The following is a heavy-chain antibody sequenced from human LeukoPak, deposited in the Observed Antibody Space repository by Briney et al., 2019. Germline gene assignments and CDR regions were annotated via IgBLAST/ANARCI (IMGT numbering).Heavy chain of an antibody. J-gene: IGHJ1*01. CDR1: GLIFSSKE. CDR3: VPPAAGLHRTISTVYLQE. V-gene: IGHV3-48*03. CDR2: ISTSGSSI. Sequence: GGSLRLSCVAAGLIFSSKEMHWVRQAPGKGLEWVAYISTSGSSIDYADSVKGRFTISRDNGKSSVFLQMNSLRVEDTAVYYCVPPAAGLHRTISTVYLQEWGQGTLVTVSS. D-gene: IGHD6-13*01.